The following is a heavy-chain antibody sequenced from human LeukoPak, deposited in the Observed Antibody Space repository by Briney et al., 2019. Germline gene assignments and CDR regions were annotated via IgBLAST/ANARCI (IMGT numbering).Heavy chain of an antibody. CDR1: GFTFSSYG. CDR3: AKDSGSGRVPFYFDY. J-gene: IGHJ4*02. V-gene: IGHV3-23*01. Sequence: GGSLRLSCAASGFTFSSYGMNWVRQAPGKGLEWVSGISGSGGSTYYAGSVKGRFTISRDNSKNTLYLQMNSLSAEDTAVYYCAKDSGSGRVPFYFDYWGQGTLVTVSS. CDR2: ISGSGGST. D-gene: IGHD3-10*01.